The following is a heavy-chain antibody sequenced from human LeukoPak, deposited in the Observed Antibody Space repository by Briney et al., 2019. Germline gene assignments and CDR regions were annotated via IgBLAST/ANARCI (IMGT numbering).Heavy chain of an antibody. V-gene: IGHV1-46*01. D-gene: IGHD3-10*01. CDR2: INPTGGST. Sequence: ASVKVSCKASGYIFTNYYMHWVRQAPGEGLEWMGIINPTGGSTSYAQKFQGRVTITADESTSTAYMELSSLRSEDTDVYYCARDGNNNYYGSGRYYNGPDAFDIWGQGTMVTVSS. J-gene: IGHJ3*02. CDR1: GYIFTNYY. CDR3: ARDGNNNYYGSGRYYNGPDAFDI.